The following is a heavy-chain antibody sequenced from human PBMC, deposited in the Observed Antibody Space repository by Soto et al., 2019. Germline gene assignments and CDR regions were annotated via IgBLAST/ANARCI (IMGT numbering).Heavy chain of an antibody. J-gene: IGHJ4*02. CDR1: GFTFSSYG. V-gene: IGHV3-30*18. CDR3: AKVGLTAAGKVY. Sequence: GGSLRLSCAASGFTFSSYGMHWVRQAPGKGLEWVAVISYDGSNKYYADSVKGRFTISRDNSKNTLYLQMNSLRAEDTAVYYCAKVGLTAAGKVYWGQGTLVTVSS. D-gene: IGHD6-13*01. CDR2: ISYDGSNK.